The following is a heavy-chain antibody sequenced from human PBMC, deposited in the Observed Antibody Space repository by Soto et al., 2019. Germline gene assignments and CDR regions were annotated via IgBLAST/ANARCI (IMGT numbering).Heavy chain of an antibody. V-gene: IGHV3-30*18. J-gene: IGHJ4*02. Sequence: QVQLVESGGGVVQPGRSLRLSCVASGFTVSTYVMHCVRQAPGKGLEWVAVISYDGSNKYYADSVKGRFIISRDNSKNTLFLQMNTLRAEDTAVYYCAKGRRSEATVFAYWGQGSLVTVSS. D-gene: IGHD5-18*01. CDR2: ISYDGSNK. CDR1: GFTVSTYV. CDR3: AKGRRSEATVFAY.